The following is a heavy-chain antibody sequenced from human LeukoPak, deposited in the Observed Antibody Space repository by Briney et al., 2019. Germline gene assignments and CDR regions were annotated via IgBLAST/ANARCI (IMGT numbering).Heavy chain of an antibody. D-gene: IGHD3-9*01. CDR1: GFTFSSYG. CDR3: ARKVGSRYFDWLDALDI. Sequence: GGSLRLSCAASGFTFSSYGMHWVRQAPGKGLEWVAVISYDGSNKYYADSVKGRFTISRDNAKNSLYLQMNSLRAEDTAVYYCARKVGSRYFDWLDALDIWGQGTMVTVSS. J-gene: IGHJ3*02. V-gene: IGHV3-30*03. CDR2: ISYDGSNK.